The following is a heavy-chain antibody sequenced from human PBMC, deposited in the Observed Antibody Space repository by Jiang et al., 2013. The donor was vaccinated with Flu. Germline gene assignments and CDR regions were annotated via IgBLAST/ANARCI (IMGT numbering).Heavy chain of an antibody. J-gene: IGHJ5*02. CDR2: IYPGDSDT. Sequence: SFTSYWIGWVRQMPGKGLEWMGIIYPGDSDTRYSPSFQGQVTISADKSISTAYLQWSSLKASDTAMYYCARLSGGGVLRFLEWFRGFDPWGQGTLVTVSS. V-gene: IGHV5-51*01. D-gene: IGHD3-3*01. CDR1: SFTSYW. CDR3: ARLSGGGVLRFLEWFRGFDP.